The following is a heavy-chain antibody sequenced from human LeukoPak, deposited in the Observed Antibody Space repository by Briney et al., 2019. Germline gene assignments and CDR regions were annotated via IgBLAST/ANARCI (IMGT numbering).Heavy chain of an antibody. J-gene: IGHJ4*02. CDR3: ARDLGLLYFDY. D-gene: IGHD2-15*01. CDR1: GGSISSYY. Sequence: PSETLSLTCTVSGGSISSYYWSWIRQPPGKGLEWIGYIYYSGSTNYNPSLKSRVTISVDTSKNQFSLKLSSVTAADTAVYYCARDLGLLYFDYWGQGTLVTVSS. CDR2: IYYSGST. V-gene: IGHV4-59*01.